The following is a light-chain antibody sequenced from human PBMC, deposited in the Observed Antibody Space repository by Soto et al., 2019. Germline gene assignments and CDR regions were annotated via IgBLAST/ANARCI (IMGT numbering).Light chain of an antibody. CDR1: QSISSY. V-gene: IGKV1-39*01. Sequence: DIHMTQSPSSLSASVGDRVTITCRASQSISSYLNWYQQKPGKASKLLIYAASSLQSGVPSRFSGSGSGTDFTLTISSLQPEDFATYYCQQSYSTPLTFGGGTKV. J-gene: IGKJ4*01. CDR3: QQSYSTPLT. CDR2: AAS.